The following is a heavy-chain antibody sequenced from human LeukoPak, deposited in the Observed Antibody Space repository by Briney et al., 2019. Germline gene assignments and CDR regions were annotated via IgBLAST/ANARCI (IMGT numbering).Heavy chain of an antibody. CDR3: ARDSGYYTSSFQYYGMDV. D-gene: IGHD3-10*01. J-gene: IGHJ6*02. CDR2: LYHRGAT. V-gene: IGHV4-31*03. Sequence: PSETLSLTCSVPGGPLCCDLYYSSSIRQPSGNGLERLVHLYHRGATYYNPSLKSRVSISVDASKNQFSLHLSSVTAADTAVYYCARDSGYYTSSFQYYGMDVWGQGTTVTVSS. CDR1: GGPLCCDLYY.